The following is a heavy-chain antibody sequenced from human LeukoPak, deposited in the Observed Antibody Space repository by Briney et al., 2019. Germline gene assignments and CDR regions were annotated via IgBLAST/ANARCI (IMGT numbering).Heavy chain of an antibody. CDR3: ATGDVTQGNPH. J-gene: IGHJ4*02. CDR1: GYTFTHHY. CDR2: IIPNNGGT. V-gene: IGHV1-2*02. Sequence: ASVTVSYKPSGYTFTHHYIHWVRQAPGQAREWMGWIIPNNGGTNYAQQFQGRVTMTKDTSISTAYMELTRLTTDDTAVYYCATGDVTQGNPHWGQGTLVTVSS. D-gene: IGHD4-11*01.